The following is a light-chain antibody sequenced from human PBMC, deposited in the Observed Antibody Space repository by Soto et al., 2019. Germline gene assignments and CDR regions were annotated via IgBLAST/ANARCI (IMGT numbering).Light chain of an antibody. CDR1: QSISNY. J-gene: IGKJ4*02. CDR3: QQSYST. CDR2: GAS. Sequence: DIQLTQSPSSLSASIGDRVTITCRASQSISNYLIWYQQKPGKAPKLLIYGASTLQSGVPSRFSGSGSGTDFTLTISSLQPEDFATYYCQQSYSTFGGGTKVEIK. V-gene: IGKV1-39*01.